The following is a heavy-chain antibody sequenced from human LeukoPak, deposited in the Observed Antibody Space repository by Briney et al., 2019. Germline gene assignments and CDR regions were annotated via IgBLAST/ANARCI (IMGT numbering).Heavy chain of an antibody. CDR2: INHSGST. J-gene: IGHJ4*02. D-gene: IGHD6-25*01. V-gene: IGHV4-34*01. Sequence: SETLSLTCAVYGGSFSGYYWSWIRQPPGKGLELIGEINHSGSTNYNPSLKSRVTIPVDTSKNQFSLKLSSVTAADTAVYYCARGFSGPFDYWGQGTLVTVSS. CDR3: ARGFSGPFDY. CDR1: GGSFSGYY.